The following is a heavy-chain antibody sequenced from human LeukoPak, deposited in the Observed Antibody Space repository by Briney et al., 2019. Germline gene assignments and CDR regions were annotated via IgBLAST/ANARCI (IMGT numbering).Heavy chain of an antibody. D-gene: IGHD3-22*01. V-gene: IGHV4-59*08. CDR2: IYYSGST. CDR1: GGSISSYY. J-gene: IGHJ4*02. CDR3: ARMDSSGQYYFDY. Sequence: AETLSLTCTVSGGSISSYYWSWIRQPPGKGLEGIGYIYYSGSTNYNPSLKSRVTISVDTSQNQCSLKLSSVTAADTAVYYCARMDSSGQYYFDYWGQGTLVTVSS.